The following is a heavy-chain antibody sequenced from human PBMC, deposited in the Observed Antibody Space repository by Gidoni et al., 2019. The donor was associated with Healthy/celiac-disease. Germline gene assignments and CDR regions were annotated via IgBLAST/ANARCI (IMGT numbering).Heavy chain of an antibody. V-gene: IGHV4-38-2*02. Sequence: QVQLQESGPGLVKPSETLSLTCTVSGYSISSGYYWGWIRQPPGKGLEWIGSIYHSGSTYYNPSLKSRVTISVDTSKNQFSLKLSSVTAADTAVYYCARAKGDYGDYLDWFDPWGQGTLVTVSS. J-gene: IGHJ5*02. CDR2: IYHSGST. CDR3: ARAKGDYGDYLDWFDP. CDR1: GYSISSGYY. D-gene: IGHD4-17*01.